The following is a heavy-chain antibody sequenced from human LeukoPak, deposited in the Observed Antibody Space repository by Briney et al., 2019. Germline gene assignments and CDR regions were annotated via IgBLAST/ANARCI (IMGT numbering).Heavy chain of an antibody. Sequence: GGSLRLSCAASGFTFSSYAMSWVRQAPGEGLEWVSAISGSGGSTYYADSVKGRFTISRDNSKNTLYLQMNSLRAEDTAVYYCAKAMGPYYYYYMDVWGKGITVTVSS. J-gene: IGHJ6*03. CDR3: AKAMGPYYYYYMDV. CDR2: ISGSGGST. CDR1: GFTFSSYA. V-gene: IGHV3-23*01. D-gene: IGHD2-8*01.